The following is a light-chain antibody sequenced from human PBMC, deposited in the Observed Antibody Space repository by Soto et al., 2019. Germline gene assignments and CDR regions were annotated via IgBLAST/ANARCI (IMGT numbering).Light chain of an antibody. Sequence: QSVLTQPPSASGTPGQRVAISCSGGSSNIGTNPVNWYLHLPGTAPKLLIYSDNQRPSGVPDRFSGSKSGTSASLTSSGLQSEDEGDYFCSAWDDSIYGPVFGGGTKLTVL. CDR3: SAWDDSIYGPV. J-gene: IGLJ2*01. V-gene: IGLV1-44*01. CDR2: SDN. CDR1: SSNIGTNP.